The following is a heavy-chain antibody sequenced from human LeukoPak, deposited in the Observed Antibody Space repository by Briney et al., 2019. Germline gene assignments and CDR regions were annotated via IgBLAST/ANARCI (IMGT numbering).Heavy chain of an antibody. CDR2: IHYSGKA. CDR1: GGSISGHY. Sequence: SETLSLTCTVSGGSISGHYWTWVRQPPGEGLEWIGQIHYSGKADYNPSLRSRISISVDTSKNQMSLKVTSVTAADTAVYYCARFGVDYDMDVWGQGTTVTVS. D-gene: IGHD3-16*01. CDR3: ARFGVDYDMDV. J-gene: IGHJ6*02. V-gene: IGHV4-59*11.